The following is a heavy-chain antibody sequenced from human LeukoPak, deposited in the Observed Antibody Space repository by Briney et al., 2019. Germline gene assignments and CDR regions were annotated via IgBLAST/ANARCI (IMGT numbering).Heavy chain of an antibody. V-gene: IGHV3-30*03. CDR1: GFTFSSYG. Sequence: PGGSLRLSCAASGFTFSSYGMHWVRQAPGKGLEWVAVISYDGSNKYYADSVKGRFTISRDNSKNTLYLQMNSLRAEDTAVYYCAPAGGYETANDGDFDYWGQGTLVTVSS. CDR2: ISYDGSNK. D-gene: IGHD5-12*01. CDR3: APAGGYETANDGDFDY. J-gene: IGHJ4*02.